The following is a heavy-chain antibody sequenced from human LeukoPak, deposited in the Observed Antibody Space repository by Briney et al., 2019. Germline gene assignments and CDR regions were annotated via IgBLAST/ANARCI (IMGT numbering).Heavy chain of an antibody. Sequence: SGGSLRLSCAASGFTFSSYGMHWVRQAPGKGLEWVAVIWYDGSNKYYADSVKGRFTISRDNPKNTLYLQMNSLRAEDTAVYYCARARDYYYDSSGYYYYYYGMDVWGQGTTVTVSS. CDR2: IWYDGSNK. CDR1: GFTFSSYG. D-gene: IGHD3-22*01. V-gene: IGHV3-33*01. J-gene: IGHJ6*02. CDR3: ARARDYYYDSSGYYYYYYGMDV.